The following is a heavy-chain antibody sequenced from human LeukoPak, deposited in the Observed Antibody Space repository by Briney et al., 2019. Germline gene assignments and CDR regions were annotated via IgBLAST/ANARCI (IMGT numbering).Heavy chain of an antibody. CDR3: ARDRLEAVTDDDYFDY. J-gene: IGHJ4*02. CDR2: IRSKAYGGTT. CDR1: GFTFGDYA. V-gene: IGHV3-49*04. Sequence: GGSLRLSCTASGFTFGDYAMSWVRQAPGKGLEWVGFIRSKAYGGTTEYAASVKGRFTISRDNSKNTVYLQMNSLRAEDTGVYYCARDRLEAVTDDDYFDYWGQGTLVTVSS. D-gene: IGHD2-21*02.